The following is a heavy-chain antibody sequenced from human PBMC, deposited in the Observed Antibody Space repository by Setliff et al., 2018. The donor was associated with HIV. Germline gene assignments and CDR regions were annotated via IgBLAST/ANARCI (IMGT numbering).Heavy chain of an antibody. CDR2: IETSGGNI. D-gene: IGHD3-22*01. Sequence: SETLSLTCTVSGASISGYYWSWIRQAAGKGLEWIGRIETSGGNIDSDPSFKSRVTMSGDTPKNQFSLKLSSVTAADTAVYYCARDGVWSSGLDAFDIWGQGTMVTVSS. V-gene: IGHV4-4*07. J-gene: IGHJ3*02. CDR1: GASISGYY. CDR3: ARDGVWSSGLDAFDI.